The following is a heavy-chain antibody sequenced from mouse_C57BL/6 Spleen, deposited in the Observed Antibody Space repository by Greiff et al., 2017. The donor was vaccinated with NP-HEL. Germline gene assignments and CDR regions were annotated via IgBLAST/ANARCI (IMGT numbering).Heavy chain of an antibody. CDR1: GYTFTDYY. D-gene: IGHD1-1*01. CDR2: IYPGSGNT. Sequence: QVQLQQSGAELVRPGASVKLSCKASGYTFTDYYINWVKQRPGQGLEWIARIYPGSGNTYYNEKFKGKATLTAEKSSSTAYMQLSSLTSEDSAVYFCARPVVATDWYFDVWGTGTTVTVSS. V-gene: IGHV1-76*01. J-gene: IGHJ1*03. CDR3: ARPVVATDWYFDV.